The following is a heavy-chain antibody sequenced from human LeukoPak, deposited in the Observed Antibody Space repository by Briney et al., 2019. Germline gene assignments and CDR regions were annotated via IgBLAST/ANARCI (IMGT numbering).Heavy chain of an antibody. CDR3: ANSIDFDYGDYYFDY. CDR1: GYSISSGYY. J-gene: IGHJ4*02. D-gene: IGHD4-17*01. CDR2: FYDSGNT. V-gene: IGHV4-38-2*02. Sequence: SETLSLTCTVSGYSISSGYYWGWIRQPPGKGLEWIGSFYDSGNTYYNPSLKSRVTISLDTSKNQFSLKLSSVTAADTAVYYCANSIDFDYGDYYFDYWGQGALVTISS.